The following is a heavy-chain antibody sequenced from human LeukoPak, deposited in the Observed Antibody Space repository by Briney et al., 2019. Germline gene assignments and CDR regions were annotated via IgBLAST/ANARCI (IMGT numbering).Heavy chain of an antibody. Sequence: GALRLSCAASGFTFSSYSMNWVRQAPGKGLEWVSSISSSSSYIYYADSVKGRFTISRDNAKNSLYLQMNSLRAEDTAVYYCARETDRRNFDYWGQGTLVTVSS. V-gene: IGHV3-21*01. CDR2: ISSSSSYI. CDR1: GFTFSSYS. CDR3: ARETDRRNFDY. J-gene: IGHJ4*02.